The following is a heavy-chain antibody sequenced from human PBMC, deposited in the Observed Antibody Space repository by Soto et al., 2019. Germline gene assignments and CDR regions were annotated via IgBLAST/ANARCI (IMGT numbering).Heavy chain of an antibody. J-gene: IGHJ6*02. CDR1: GGSISSYY. V-gene: IGHV4-59*12. CDR2: IYYYGST. D-gene: IGHD2-21*02. CDR3: ARVCGGDCHNGMDV. Sequence: ASETLSLTCTVSGGSISSYYWSWIRQPPGKGLEWIGYIYYYGSTYYNPSVKSRVTISVDTSKNQFSLKLSSVTAADTAVYYCARVCGGDCHNGMDVWGQGTTVTVFS.